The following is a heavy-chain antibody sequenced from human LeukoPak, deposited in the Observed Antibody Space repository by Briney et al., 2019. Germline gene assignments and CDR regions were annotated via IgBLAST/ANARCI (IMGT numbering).Heavy chain of an antibody. CDR3: AKAADYGDYTPFDY. J-gene: IGHJ4*02. V-gene: IGHV3-9*01. CDR2: ISWNSGSV. Sequence: GGSLRLSCAASGFTFDDYAMHWVRQAPGKGLEWVSGISWNSGSVGYADSVKGRFTISRDNAKNSLYLQMNSLRAEDTALYYCAKAADYGDYTPFDYWGQGTLVTVSS. CDR1: GFTFDDYA. D-gene: IGHD4-17*01.